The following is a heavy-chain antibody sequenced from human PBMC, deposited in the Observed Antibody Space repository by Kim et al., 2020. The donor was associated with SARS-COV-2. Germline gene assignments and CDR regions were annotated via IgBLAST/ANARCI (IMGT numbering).Heavy chain of an antibody. Sequence: YYWSWIRQHPGKGLEWIGYIYYSGSTYYNPSLKSRVTISVDTSKNQFSLKLSSVTAADTAVYYCARVVVGATGWFDPWGQGTLVTVSS. CDR1: YY. CDR3: ARVVVGATGWFDP. CDR2: IYYSGST. V-gene: IGHV4-31*02. J-gene: IGHJ5*02. D-gene: IGHD2-15*01.